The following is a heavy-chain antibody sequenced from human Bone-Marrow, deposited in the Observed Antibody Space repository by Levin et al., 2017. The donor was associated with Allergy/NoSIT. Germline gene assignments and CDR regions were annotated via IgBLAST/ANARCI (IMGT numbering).Heavy chain of an antibody. Sequence: ASVKVSCKVSENTLIELSTHWVRQAPGKWPEWMGLFDPEDGQSIYAPKFRGRVTMTEDTSTDTVFMELRRLTSDDTAVYYCVKELSVGTTSWFHPWGQGTLVTVSS. CDR2: FDPEDGQS. D-gene: IGHD1-26*01. V-gene: IGHV1-24*01. CDR3: VKELSVGTTSWFHP. CDR1: ENTLIELS. J-gene: IGHJ5*02.